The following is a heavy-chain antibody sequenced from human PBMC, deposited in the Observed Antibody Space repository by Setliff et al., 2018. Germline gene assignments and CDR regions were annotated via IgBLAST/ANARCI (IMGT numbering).Heavy chain of an antibody. J-gene: IGHJ5*02. CDR2: ISTSSGTR. Sequence: PGGSLRLSCVVSGFSFSNYGMTWVRQAPGKGLEWISYISTSSGTRYYADSVKGRFTISRDNSKNTLDLQMNSLRAEDTAVYYCAKEVESMIVVGAWFDPWGQGTLVTVSS. D-gene: IGHD3-22*01. CDR1: GFSFSNYG. V-gene: IGHV3-48*01. CDR3: AKEVESMIVVGAWFDP.